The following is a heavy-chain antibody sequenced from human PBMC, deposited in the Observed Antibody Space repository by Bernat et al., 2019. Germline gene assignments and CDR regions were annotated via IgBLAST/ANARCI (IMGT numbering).Heavy chain of an antibody. CDR3: ARGPPGIAVAATFDY. CDR2: IIPIFGTA. J-gene: IGHJ4*02. CDR1: GCTFSSYA. D-gene: IGHD6-19*01. Sequence: QVQVVQSGAEVKEPGASVKVSCKASGCTFSSYAISWVRQAPGQGLEWMGGIIPIFGTANYAQKFQGRVTITADESTSTAYMELSSLRSEDTAVYYCARGPPGIAVAATFDYWGQGTLVTVSS. V-gene: IGHV1-69*01.